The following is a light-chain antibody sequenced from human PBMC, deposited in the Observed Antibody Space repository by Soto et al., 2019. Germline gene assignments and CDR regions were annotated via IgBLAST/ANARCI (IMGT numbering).Light chain of an antibody. CDR1: QSVFSS. CDR2: GAS. Sequence: MMMNQAAATLTVSPGERATLSCRASQSVFSSLAWYQQKPGQAPRLVIYGASTRASGVPARFSGSGSGTEFTLTISSLQSEDFAVYYCQQYNNWPPGTFCQ. J-gene: IGKJ1*01. V-gene: IGKV3D-15*01. CDR3: QQYNNWPPGT.